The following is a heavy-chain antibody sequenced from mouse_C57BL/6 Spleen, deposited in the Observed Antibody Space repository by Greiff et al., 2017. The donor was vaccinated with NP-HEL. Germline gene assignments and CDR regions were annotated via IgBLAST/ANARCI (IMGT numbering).Heavy chain of an antibody. Sequence: QVQLQQPGAELVKPGASVKMSCKASGYTFTSYWITWVKQRPGQGLEWIGDIYPGSGSTNYNEKFKSKATLTVDTSSTTAYMQLSSLTSDDSAVYYCARWGIYYDYDLFDYWGQGTTLTVSS. D-gene: IGHD2-4*01. V-gene: IGHV1-55*01. CDR1: GYTFTSYW. CDR2: IYPGSGST. J-gene: IGHJ2*01. CDR3: ARWGIYYDYDLFDY.